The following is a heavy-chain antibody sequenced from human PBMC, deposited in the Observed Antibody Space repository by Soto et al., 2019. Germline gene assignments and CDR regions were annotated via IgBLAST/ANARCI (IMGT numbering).Heavy chain of an antibody. CDR2: IIPIFGTA. V-gene: IGHV1-69*13. Sequence: SVKVSCKASGCTFSSYAISWVRQAPGQGLEWMGGIIPIFGTANYAQKFQGRVTITADESTSTAYMELSSLSSEDTAVYYCPRDRREPGYDPRTSMTTVTTTYYYYGMDVWGQGTTVTVSS. D-gene: IGHD4-17*01. CDR1: GCTFSSYA. CDR3: PRDRREPGYDPRTSMTTVTTTYYYYGMDV. J-gene: IGHJ6*02.